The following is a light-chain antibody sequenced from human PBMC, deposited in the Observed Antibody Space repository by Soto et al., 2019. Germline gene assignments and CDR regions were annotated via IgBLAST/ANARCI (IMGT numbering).Light chain of an antibody. V-gene: IGLV3-21*02. CDR1: NLGRSS. Sequence: SYVPTQPPSVSVAPGLTARITGGGHNLGRSSVQWFQQKPGQAPVLVVYDDSDRPSGIPERFSGSNSGDTATLTVNRVEAGDEADYFCLVWDHNADFVVFGGGTKLTVL. CDR2: DDS. J-gene: IGLJ2*01. CDR3: LVWDHNADFVV.